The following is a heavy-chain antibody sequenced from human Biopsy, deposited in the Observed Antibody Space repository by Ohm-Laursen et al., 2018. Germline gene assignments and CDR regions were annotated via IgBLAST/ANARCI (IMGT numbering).Heavy chain of an antibody. D-gene: IGHD5-24*01. V-gene: IGHV4-59*05. Sequence: GTLSLTCAVSGDSISSYHWSWIRQPPGKGLEWIVSVYHSGTTYYSPSLKSRVTISVDTSKNQLSLKVTSVTAADTAAYYCARHDGNGPFALDSWGQGTLVTVSS. CDR1: GDSISSYH. CDR2: VYHSGTT. CDR3: ARHDGNGPFALDS. J-gene: IGHJ4*02.